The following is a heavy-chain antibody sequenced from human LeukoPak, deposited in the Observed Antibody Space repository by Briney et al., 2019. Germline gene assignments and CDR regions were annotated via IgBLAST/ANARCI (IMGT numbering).Heavy chain of an antibody. CDR3: ASEYCSSTSCYTLGTDDAFDI. CDR2: ISSSSSYK. J-gene: IGHJ3*02. CDR1: GFSFSSYW. V-gene: IGHV3-21*01. D-gene: IGHD2-2*02. Sequence: GGSLRLSCAASGFSFSSYWMEWVRQAPGKGLVWVSSISSSSSYKYYADSVKGRFTISRDNAKNSLYLQMNSLRAEDTAVYYCASEYCSSTSCYTLGTDDAFDIWGQGTMVTVFS.